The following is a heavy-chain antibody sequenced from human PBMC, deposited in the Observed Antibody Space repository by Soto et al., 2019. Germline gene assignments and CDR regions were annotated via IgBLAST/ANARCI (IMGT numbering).Heavy chain of an antibody. CDR1: GGTFSSYT. Sequence: SVKVSCKASGGTFSSYTISWVRQAPGQGLEWMGRIIPILGIANYAQKFQDRVTITADKSTSTAYMELSSLRSEDTAVYYCTREPTTGTTRHFDYWCQGTLVTAPQ. J-gene: IGHJ4*02. D-gene: IGHD1-1*01. CDR3: TREPTTGTTRHFDY. V-gene: IGHV1-69*04. CDR2: IIPILGIA.